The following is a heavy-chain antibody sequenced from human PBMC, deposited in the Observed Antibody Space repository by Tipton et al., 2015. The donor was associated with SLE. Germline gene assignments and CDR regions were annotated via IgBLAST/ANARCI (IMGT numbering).Heavy chain of an antibody. D-gene: IGHD3-22*01. CDR3: ARRGSGYIYGDAFDI. CDR2: IYSSGRT. V-gene: IGHV4-61*02. CDR1: GASISNSRYY. J-gene: IGHJ3*02. Sequence: TLSLTCTVSGASISNSRYYWSWIRQPPGKGLEWIGFIYSSGRTNYNPSLKSRVTISVDTSKNRFSLKLSSVTAADTALYYCARRGSGYIYGDAFDIWGQGTMVTVSS.